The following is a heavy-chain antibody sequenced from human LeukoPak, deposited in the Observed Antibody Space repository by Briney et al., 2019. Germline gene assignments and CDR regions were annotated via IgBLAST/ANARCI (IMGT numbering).Heavy chain of an antibody. CDR1: GGSFSGYY. CDR3: ARATGKGMRPSFRSEGFDP. J-gene: IGHJ5*02. D-gene: IGHD3-3*01. V-gene: IGHV4-34*01. Sequence: PSETLSLTCAVYGGSFSGYYWSWIRQPPGKGLEWIGEINHSGSTNYNPSLKSRVTISVDTSKNQFSLKLSSVTAADTAVYYCARATGKGMRPSFRSEGFDPWGQGTLVTVSS. CDR2: INHSGST.